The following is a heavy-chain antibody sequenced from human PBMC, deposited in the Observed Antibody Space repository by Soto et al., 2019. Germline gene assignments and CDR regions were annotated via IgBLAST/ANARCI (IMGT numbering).Heavy chain of an antibody. CDR3: ARDGPYSYGTFDY. D-gene: IGHD5-18*01. CDR2: ISYDGSNK. CDR1: GFTFSSYA. Sequence: QVQLVESGGGVVQPGRSLRLSCAASGFTFSSYAMHWVRQAPGKGLEWVAVISYDGSNKYYADSVKGRFTISRDNSKNTLYLQMNSLRAEDTAVYCCARDGPYSYGTFDYWGQGTLVTVSS. J-gene: IGHJ4*02. V-gene: IGHV3-30-3*01.